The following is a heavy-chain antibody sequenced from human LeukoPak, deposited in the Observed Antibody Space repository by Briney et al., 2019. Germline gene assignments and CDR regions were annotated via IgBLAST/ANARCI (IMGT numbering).Heavy chain of an antibody. D-gene: IGHD6-13*01. CDR3: ARHASGYSSSWWAY. V-gene: IGHV4-30-4*07. CDR1: GGSISSGGYS. Sequence: SQTLSLTCAVSGGSISSGGYSWSWIRQPPGKGLEWIGYIYYSGSTNYNPSLKSRVTISVDTSKNQFSLKLSSVTAADTAVYYCARHASGYSSSWWAYWGQGTLVTVSS. CDR2: IYYSGST. J-gene: IGHJ4*02.